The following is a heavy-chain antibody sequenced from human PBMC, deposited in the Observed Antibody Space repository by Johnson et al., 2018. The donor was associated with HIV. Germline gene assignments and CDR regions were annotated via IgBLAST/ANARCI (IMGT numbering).Heavy chain of an antibody. CDR3: AKDGTRVSYYDSSGYYAYAFDI. V-gene: IGHV3-66*01. Sequence: MLLVESGGGLVQPGGSLRLSCAASVFTVSSNYMNWVRQAPGKGLEWVSVIYSGGSTYYADSMKGRFTISRANSKNTLYLQLNSLSVEDTAVYYCAKDGTRVSYYDSSGYYAYAFDIWGQGTMVTVSS. D-gene: IGHD3-22*01. CDR1: VFTVSSNY. CDR2: IYSGGST. J-gene: IGHJ3*02.